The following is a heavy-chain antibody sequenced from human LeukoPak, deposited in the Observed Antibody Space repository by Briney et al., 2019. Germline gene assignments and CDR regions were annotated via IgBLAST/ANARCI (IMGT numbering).Heavy chain of an antibody. Sequence: GGSLRLSCAASGFTFSSYALSWVRQAPGKGLEWVSAISGSGGSTYYADSVKGRFTISRDNSKNTLYLQMNSLRAEDTAVYYCAKEGVVVVVAANDYWGQGTLVTVSS. D-gene: IGHD2-15*01. V-gene: IGHV3-23*01. CDR2: ISGSGGST. J-gene: IGHJ4*02. CDR1: GFTFSSYA. CDR3: AKEGVVVVVAANDY.